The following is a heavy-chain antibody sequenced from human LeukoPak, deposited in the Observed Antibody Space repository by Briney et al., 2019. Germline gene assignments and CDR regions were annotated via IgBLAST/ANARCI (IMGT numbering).Heavy chain of an antibody. J-gene: IGHJ4*02. CDR2: INIDGSST. CDR3: ARETDTSGSLHFDY. D-gene: IGHD3-10*01. Sequence: PGGSLRLSCAASGFTFSTYWMHWVRQAPGKGLVWVSRINIDGSSTAYADSVKGRLTISRDNAKNTLHLQMNSLRAEDTAVYYCARETDTSGSLHFDYWGQGTLVNGSS. CDR1: GFTFSTYW. V-gene: IGHV3-74*01.